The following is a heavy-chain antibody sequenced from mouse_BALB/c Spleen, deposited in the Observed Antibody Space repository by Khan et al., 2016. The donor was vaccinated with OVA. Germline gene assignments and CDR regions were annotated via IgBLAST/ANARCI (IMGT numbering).Heavy chain of an antibody. D-gene: IGHD2-4*01. CDR2: IDPFSGDT. J-gene: IGHJ3*01. CDR1: GYSFTTYY. Sequence: VQLQQSGPELMKPGASVKISCKASGYSFTTYYIHWVMQSHGKSLEWIGYIDPFSGDTTYNQKFKGKATLTVDKSSSTAYIHLSNLTSEDSVVYFCTRHDYVAWFTYWGQGTLVTVSA. CDR3: TRHDYVAWFTY. V-gene: IGHV1S135*01.